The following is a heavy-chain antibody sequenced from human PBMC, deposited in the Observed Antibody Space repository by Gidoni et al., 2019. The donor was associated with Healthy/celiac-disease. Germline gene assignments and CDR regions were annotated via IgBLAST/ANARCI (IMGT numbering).Heavy chain of an antibody. CDR2: ISSSSSYI. CDR3: ARDLTDSSWFDY. V-gene: IGHV3-21*01. CDR1: GFTFSSYS. D-gene: IGHD6-13*01. J-gene: IGHJ4*02. Sequence: EVQLVESGGGLVKPGGSRRLSCAASGFTFSSYSMNWVRQAPGKGLEWVSSISSSSSYIYYADSVKGRFTISRDNAKNSLYLQMNSLRAEDTAVYYCARDLTDSSWFDYWGQGTLVTVSS.